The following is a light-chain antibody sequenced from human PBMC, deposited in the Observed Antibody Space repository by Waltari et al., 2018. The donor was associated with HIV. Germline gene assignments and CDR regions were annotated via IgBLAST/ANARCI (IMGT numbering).Light chain of an antibody. Sequence: QSALTQPASVSGSPGQSITISCTGTTSDVGGYQYVSWYQQHPGKAPKLMIYEVTNRPSGVSLRFAGSKSGNTASLTISGLQAEDEADYFCTSYTSRNTRVFGTGTKVTVL. J-gene: IGLJ1*01. CDR2: EVT. CDR3: TSYTSRNTRV. CDR1: TSDVGGYQY. V-gene: IGLV2-14*01.